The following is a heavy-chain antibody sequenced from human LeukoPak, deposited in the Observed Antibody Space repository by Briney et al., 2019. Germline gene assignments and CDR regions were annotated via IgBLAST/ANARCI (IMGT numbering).Heavy chain of an antibody. Sequence: GGSLRLSCAASGFTFSSYSMNWVRQAPGKGLEWVSYISSSSSTIYYADSVKGRFTISRDNAKNSLYLQMNSLRAEDTAVYYCARAVQNLPAVAGTAEEHWYFDLWGRGTLVTVSS. CDR3: ARAVQNLPAVAGTAEEHWYFDL. CDR1: GFTFSSYS. CDR2: ISSSSSTI. D-gene: IGHD6-19*01. V-gene: IGHV3-48*04. J-gene: IGHJ2*01.